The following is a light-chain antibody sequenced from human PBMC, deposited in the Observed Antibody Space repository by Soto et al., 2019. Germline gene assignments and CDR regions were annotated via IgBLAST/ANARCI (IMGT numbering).Light chain of an antibody. J-gene: IGKJ4*01. Sequence: DIQMTQAPSSLCASVGDRVTVTGLASQSISSYLNWYQQKPGKAPKLLIYAASSLQSGVPSRFSGSGSGTDFTLTISSLQPEDFATYYCQQSYSTPLTFGGGTKVDIK. V-gene: IGKV1-39*01. CDR3: QQSYSTPLT. CDR2: AAS. CDR1: QSISSY.